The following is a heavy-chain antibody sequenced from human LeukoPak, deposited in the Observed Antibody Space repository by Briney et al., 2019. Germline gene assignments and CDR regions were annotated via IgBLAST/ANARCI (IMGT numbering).Heavy chain of an antibody. J-gene: IGHJ6*02. D-gene: IGHD3-10*01. V-gene: IGHV6-1*01. Sequence: PSRTLSLTCAISGDSVSSNSAAWNWIRQSPSRGLEWLGRTYYRSKWYNDYAVSVKSRITINPDTSKNQFSLQLNSVTPEDTAVYYCARDSYYYGSGSYYNERYYYYYGMDVWGQGTTVTVSS. CDR1: GDSVSSNSAA. CDR2: TYYRSKWYN. CDR3: ARDSYYYGSGSYYNERYYYYYGMDV.